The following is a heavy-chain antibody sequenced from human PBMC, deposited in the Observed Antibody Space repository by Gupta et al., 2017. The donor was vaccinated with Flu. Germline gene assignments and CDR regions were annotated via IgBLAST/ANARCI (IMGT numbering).Heavy chain of an antibody. D-gene: IGHD2-21*02. V-gene: IGHV4-61*02. J-gene: IGHJ4*02. CDR2: IYSSGTT. Sequence: VQLQESGPGLVKPSQPLSLTCPVSGGSIRSSSILWTWIRQPAGKGLEWIGHIYSSGTTKYNPSLKGRVTISMDTSKNQFSLMLNSVTATDTAVYYCARAPGCDGDCYSNLDYWGQGRLVTVSS. CDR3: ARAPGCDGDCYSNLDY. CDR1: GGSIRSSSIL.